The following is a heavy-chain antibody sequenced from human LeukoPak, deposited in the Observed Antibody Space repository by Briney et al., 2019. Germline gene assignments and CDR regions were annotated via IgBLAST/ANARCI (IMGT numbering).Heavy chain of an antibody. CDR3: ARDVFDRGLQWYFDL. V-gene: IGHV3-53*01. Sequence: PGGSLRLSCAASGFTVSTNYMSWVRQAPGKGLEWVSVIYRDGDTYYADSVKGRFTISRDSSMNILYLQMSSLRAEDTAVYYCARDVFDRGLQWYFDLWGRGTVITVSS. CDR2: IYRDGDT. J-gene: IGHJ2*01. CDR1: GFTVSTNY. D-gene: IGHD3-16*01.